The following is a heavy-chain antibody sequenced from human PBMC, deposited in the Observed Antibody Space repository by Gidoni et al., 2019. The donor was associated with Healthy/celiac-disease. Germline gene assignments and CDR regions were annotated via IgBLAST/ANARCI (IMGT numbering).Heavy chain of an antibody. V-gene: IGHV4-31*03. CDR1: GGSISSGGDS. Sequence: QVHLQESCPGLLKPSQTLSLTCTVSGGSISSGGDSWSWLRQPPGKGLEWMGYLYYSGSTYYNPSLKSRGTISVDTSKNQFSLKLSSVTGADTAVYYWARVLDGMDVWGQGTTVTVSS. J-gene: IGHJ6*02. CDR2: LYYSGST. CDR3: ARVLDGMDV.